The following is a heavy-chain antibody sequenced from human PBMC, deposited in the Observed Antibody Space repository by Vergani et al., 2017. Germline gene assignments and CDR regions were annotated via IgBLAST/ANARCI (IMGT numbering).Heavy chain of an antibody. CDR3: AKDLGYSYGYN. Sequence: QVQLVESGGGVVQPGGSLRLSCAASGFTFSSYGMHWVRQAPGKGLEWVAFIRYDGSNKYYAASVKARFTIARDNSKNTLYLQMNSLRAEDTAVYYCAKDLGYSYGYNWGQGTLVTVSS. J-gene: IGHJ4*02. CDR2: IRYDGSNK. D-gene: IGHD5-18*01. CDR1: GFTFSSYG. V-gene: IGHV3-30*02.